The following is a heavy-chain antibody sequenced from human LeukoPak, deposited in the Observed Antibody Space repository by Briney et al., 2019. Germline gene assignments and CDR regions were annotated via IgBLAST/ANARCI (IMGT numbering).Heavy chain of an antibody. CDR2: ISWNSGSI. D-gene: IGHD6-19*01. CDR1: GFTFDDYA. J-gene: IGHJ6*02. CDR3: AKDRSRGPRYYGRAV. V-gene: IGHV3-9*01. Sequence: SLRLSCAASGFTFDDYAMHWVRQAPGKGLEWVSGISWNSGSIGYADSVKGRFTISRDNAKNSLYLQMNSLRAEDTALYYCAKDRSRGPRYYGRAVWGQGTRSPSP.